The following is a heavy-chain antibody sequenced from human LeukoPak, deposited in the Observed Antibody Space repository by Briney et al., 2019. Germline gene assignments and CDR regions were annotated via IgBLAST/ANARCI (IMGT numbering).Heavy chain of an antibody. Sequence: SETLSLTCTVSGGSISSYYWSWIRQPPGKGLEWIGYIYYSGSTNYNPSLKSRVTISVDTSKNQFSLKLSSETAADTAVYYCASSPNLIAAHTFDYWGQGTLVTVSS. J-gene: IGHJ4*02. CDR2: IYYSGST. D-gene: IGHD6-13*01. CDR1: GGSISSYY. CDR3: ASSPNLIAAHTFDY. V-gene: IGHV4-59*01.